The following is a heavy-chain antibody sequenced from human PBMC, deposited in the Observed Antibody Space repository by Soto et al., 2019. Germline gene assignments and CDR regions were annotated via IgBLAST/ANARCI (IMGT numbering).Heavy chain of an antibody. V-gene: IGHV3-30*03. CDR1: GFTFRSYA. J-gene: IGHJ4*02. CDR2: ISYDGKKT. D-gene: IGHD3-10*01. Sequence: QVQLVESGGGVVQPGRSLRLSCAASGFTFRSYAMHWVRQTPGKGLEWVAYISYDGKKTYYADSVKGRFTISRDNYQNTLFLQMSSPQFEDTSVYSCVRGDGSGSFLLDYWGRGTLVTVSS. CDR3: VRGDGSGSFLLDY.